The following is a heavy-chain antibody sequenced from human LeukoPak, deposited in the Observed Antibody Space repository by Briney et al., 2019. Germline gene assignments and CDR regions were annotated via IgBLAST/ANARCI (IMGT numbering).Heavy chain of an antibody. D-gene: IGHD3-10*01. CDR3: ARDRPIKGVRGVQVDKTSAEYFQH. V-gene: IGHV3-21*01. Sequence: GGSLRLSCAASGFTFSSYSMNWVRQAPGKGLEWVSSISSSSSYIYYAGSVKGRFTISRDNAKNSLYLQMNSLRAEDTAVYYCARDRPIKGVRGVQVDKTSAEYFQHWGQGTLVTVSS. CDR1: GFTFSSYS. CDR2: ISSSSSYI. J-gene: IGHJ1*01.